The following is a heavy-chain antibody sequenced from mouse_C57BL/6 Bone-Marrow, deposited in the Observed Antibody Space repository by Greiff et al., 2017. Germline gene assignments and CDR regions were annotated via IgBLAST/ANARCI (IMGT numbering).Heavy chain of an antibody. CDR3: ASPFYGSIWYFDV. CDR2: IDPSDSET. V-gene: IGHV1-52*01. Sequence: VQLQQSGAELVRPGSSVKLSCKASGYTFTSYWMHWVKQRPIQGLEWIGNIDPSDSETHYNQKFKDKATLTVDKSSSTAYMQLSSLISEDSAVYYCASPFYGSIWYFDVWGTGTTVTVSS. J-gene: IGHJ1*03. D-gene: IGHD1-1*01. CDR1: GYTFTSYW.